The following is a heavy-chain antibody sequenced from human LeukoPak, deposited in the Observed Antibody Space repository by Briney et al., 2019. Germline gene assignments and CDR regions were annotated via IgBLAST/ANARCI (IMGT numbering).Heavy chain of an antibody. J-gene: IGHJ6*02. V-gene: IGHV3-64*01. CDR2: ISSNGGST. D-gene: IGHD2-15*01. CDR1: GFTFSSYA. Sequence: PGGSLRLSCAASGFTFSSYAMHWVRQAPGKGLEYVSAISSNGGSTYYANSVKGRFTISRDNSKNTLYLQMGSLRAEDMAVYYCARALGYCSGGSCYGGYYGMDVWGQGTTVTVSS. CDR3: ARALGYCSGGSCYGGYYGMDV.